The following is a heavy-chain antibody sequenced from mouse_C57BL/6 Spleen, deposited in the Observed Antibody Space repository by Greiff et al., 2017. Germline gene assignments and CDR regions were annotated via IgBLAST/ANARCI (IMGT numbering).Heavy chain of an antibody. Sequence: QVQLQQSGPGLVQPSQSLSITCTVSGFSLTSYGVHWVRQSPGTGLEWLGVIWSGGSTDYNAAFISRLSISKDNSKRQVFLKINSLQAEDTVIYYGTRNRCFYGASDYATDYWGQGTSVTVSS. CDR2: IWSGGST. D-gene: IGHD1-1*01. CDR1: GFSLTSYG. CDR3: TRNRCFYGASDYATDY. V-gene: IGHV2-2*01. J-gene: IGHJ4*01.